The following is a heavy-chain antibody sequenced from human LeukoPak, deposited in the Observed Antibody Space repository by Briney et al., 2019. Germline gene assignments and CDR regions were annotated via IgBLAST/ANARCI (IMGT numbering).Heavy chain of an antibody. J-gene: IGHJ6*02. Sequence: PGGSLRLSCAASGFTFSIHGMNWVRQAPGKGLGWVSYIINSGGTVYYTDSVQGRFTLSRDNARNSMFLQMNSLRDEDTAVYYCARVGRGVYGMDVWGQGTTVTVSS. CDR1: GFTFSIHG. CDR3: ARVGRGVYGMDV. V-gene: IGHV3-48*02. D-gene: IGHD3-10*01. CDR2: IINSGGTV.